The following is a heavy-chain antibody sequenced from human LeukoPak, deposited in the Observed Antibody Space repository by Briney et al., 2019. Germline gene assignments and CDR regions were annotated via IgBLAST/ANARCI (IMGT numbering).Heavy chain of an antibody. D-gene: IGHD1-14*01. CDR1: GGSISHHY. Sequence: PSETLSLTCSVSGGSISHHYWSWLRQSPGKGLEWVGYIESSGTTSYNPSLESRVAISIDTSQKQSSLRLSSVIVADTAVYYCARSITGDGWFDPWGQGTLVTVSS. CDR3: ARSITGDGWFDP. V-gene: IGHV4-59*11. J-gene: IGHJ5*02. CDR2: IESSGTT.